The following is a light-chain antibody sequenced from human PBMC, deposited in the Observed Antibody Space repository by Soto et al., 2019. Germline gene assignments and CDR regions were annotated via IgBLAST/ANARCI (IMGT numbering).Light chain of an antibody. CDR3: SLDAGPNTYV. CDR1: DVGSYGV. CDR2: DGT. J-gene: IGLJ1*01. Sequence: QSVLTQPASVSGSPGQSITISCSDVGSYGVVSWYQQHPGKVPKLMIYDGTQRPSGVSDRFSGSKSANTASLTISGLQAEDEADYYCSLDAGPNTYVFGSGTRSPS. V-gene: IGLV2-23*01.